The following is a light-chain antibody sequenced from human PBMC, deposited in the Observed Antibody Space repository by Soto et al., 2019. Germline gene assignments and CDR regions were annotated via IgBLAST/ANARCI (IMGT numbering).Light chain of an antibody. CDR3: QQRNHWLWT. Sequence: EIVLTQFPATLSLSPGERATLSCRASQNINSNLAWYQQKPGQAPRLLIHDASNRATDIPARFSGSGSGTDFTLTISSLEPEDFAVYYCQQRNHWLWTFGKGTKVEIK. CDR1: QNINSN. J-gene: IGKJ1*01. V-gene: IGKV3-11*01. CDR2: DAS.